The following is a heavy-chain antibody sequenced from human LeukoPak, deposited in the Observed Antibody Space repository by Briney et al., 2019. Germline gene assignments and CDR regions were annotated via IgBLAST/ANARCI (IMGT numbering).Heavy chain of an antibody. CDR3: ARDGGYSYGTGGTFDY. Sequence: PGGSLRLSCAASGFTFSSYGMHWVRQAPGKGLEWVAVIWYDGSNKYYADSVKGRFTISRDNSKNTLYLQMNSLRAEDRAVYYCARDGGYSYGTGGTFDYWGQGTLVTVSS. CDR2: IWYDGSNK. J-gene: IGHJ4*02. CDR1: GFTFSSYG. D-gene: IGHD5-18*01. V-gene: IGHV3-33*01.